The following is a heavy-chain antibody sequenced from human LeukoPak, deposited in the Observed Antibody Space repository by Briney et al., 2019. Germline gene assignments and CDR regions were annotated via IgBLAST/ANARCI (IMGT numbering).Heavy chain of an antibody. CDR1: GDSISSYY. V-gene: IGHV4-59*01. J-gene: IGHJ4*02. CDR2: MYYSEST. CDR3: ARVTRMIRGTHYIDY. D-gene: IGHD3-10*01. Sequence: SETLSLTCTVSGDSISSYYWSWIRQPPGKGLEWIGYMYYSESTNYSPSLESRVTMSVDTSKNQFSLKVNSVTAADTAVYYCARVTRMIRGTHYIDYWGQGILVTVSS.